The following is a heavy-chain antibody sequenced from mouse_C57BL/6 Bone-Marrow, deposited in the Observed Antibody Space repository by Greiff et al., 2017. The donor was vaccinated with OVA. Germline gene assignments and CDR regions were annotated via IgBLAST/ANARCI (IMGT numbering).Heavy chain of an antibody. CDR1: GFTFSDYY. D-gene: IGHD3-3*01. CDR3: ARGGWDWYFDV. J-gene: IGHJ1*03. Sequence: DVKLMESEGGLVQPGSSMKLSCTASGFTFSDYYMAWVRQVPEKGLEWVANINYDGSSTYYLDSLKSRFIISRDNAKNILYLQMSSLKSEDTATYYCARGGWDWYFDVWGTGTTVTVSS. V-gene: IGHV5-16*01. CDR2: INYDGSST.